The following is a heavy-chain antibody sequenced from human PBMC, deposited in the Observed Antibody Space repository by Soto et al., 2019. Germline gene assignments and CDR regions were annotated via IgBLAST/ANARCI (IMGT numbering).Heavy chain of an antibody. Sequence: GGSLRLSCAASGFTFSDYYMSWIRQAPGKGLEWVSYISSSGSTIYYADSVKGRFTISRDNAKNSLYLQMNSLRAEDTAVYYCARGREPAAMFAFDIWGQGTMVTVSS. CDR2: ISSSGSTI. CDR3: ARGREPAAMFAFDI. V-gene: IGHV3-11*01. D-gene: IGHD2-2*01. CDR1: GFTFSDYY. J-gene: IGHJ3*02.